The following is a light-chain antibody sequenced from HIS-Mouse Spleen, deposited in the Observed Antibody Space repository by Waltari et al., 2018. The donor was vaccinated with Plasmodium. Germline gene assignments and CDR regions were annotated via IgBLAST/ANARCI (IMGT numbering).Light chain of an antibody. CDR2: AAS. CDR1: QSISIY. J-gene: IGKJ1*01. V-gene: IGKV1-39*01. CDR3: QQNYNTWT. Sequence: DIQMTQSPSSLSASVGDRVTITCRASQSISIYVNWYQQKPGKAPKLLIYAASSLQSGVPSRFSGSGSGTDFTLTISSLQPEDFATYYCQQNYNTWTFGQGTKVEIK.